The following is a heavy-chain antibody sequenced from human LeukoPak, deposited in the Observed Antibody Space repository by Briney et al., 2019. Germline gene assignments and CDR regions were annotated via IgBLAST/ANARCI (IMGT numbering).Heavy chain of an antibody. CDR2: INHSGST. V-gene: IGHV4-34*01. CDR3: ARTVEMATAFDI. D-gene: IGHD5-24*01. CDR1: GGSFSGYY. J-gene: IGHJ3*02. Sequence: SETLSLTCAVYGGSFSGYYWSWIRQPPGKRLEWIGEINHSGSTNYNPSLKSRVTISVDTSKNQFSLKLSSVTAADTAVYYCARTVEMATAFDIWGQGTMVTVSS.